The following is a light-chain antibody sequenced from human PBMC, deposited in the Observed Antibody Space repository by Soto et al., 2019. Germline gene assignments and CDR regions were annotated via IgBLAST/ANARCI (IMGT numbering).Light chain of an antibody. CDR3: QQYHSSPRT. CDR1: QSISRY. J-gene: IGKJ1*01. V-gene: IGKV3-20*01. Sequence: EIVLTQSPGTLSLSPGERATLSCRASQSISRYLAWYQQKPGQAPRLLIYGASTRATGIPDRFSGSGSGTDFTLTISRLEPEDFAVYYCQQYHSSPRTFGQGTKVDIK. CDR2: GAS.